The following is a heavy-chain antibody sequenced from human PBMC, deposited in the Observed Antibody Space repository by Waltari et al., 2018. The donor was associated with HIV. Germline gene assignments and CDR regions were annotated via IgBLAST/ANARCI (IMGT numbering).Heavy chain of an antibody. D-gene: IGHD3-16*01. V-gene: IGHV4-30-4*08. Sequence: QVQLQESGPGLVKTSQTLSLTCTVSGGSFSGGNYYWSWIRQRPGKGLEWVGYISDSGNTDYNPSLESRLTISVDSHKNHFSLRLSSMTAADTAVYYCARGTTLGNGIFDSWGQGTPVTVSS. CDR1: GGSFSGGNYY. J-gene: IGHJ4*02. CDR2: ISDSGNT. CDR3: ARGTTLGNGIFDS.